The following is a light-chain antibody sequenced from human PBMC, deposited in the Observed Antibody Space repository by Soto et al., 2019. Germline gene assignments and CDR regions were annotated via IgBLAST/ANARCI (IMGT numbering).Light chain of an antibody. J-gene: IGKJ3*01. Sequence: DIQMTQSPSSLSASVGDRVTITCRANQTITNYLNWYQHKPGKAPQLLIYAPSSLQSGVPSRFSGSGSGTDFTLPISSLQPEDFATYFCQQSHITPFTFGPGTKVDIK. CDR3: QQSHITPFT. CDR1: QTITNY. V-gene: IGKV1-39*01. CDR2: APS.